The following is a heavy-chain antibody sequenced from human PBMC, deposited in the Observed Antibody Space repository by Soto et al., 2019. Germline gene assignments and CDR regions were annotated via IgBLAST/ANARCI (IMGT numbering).Heavy chain of an antibody. D-gene: IGHD3-22*01. V-gene: IGHV4-4*07. Sequence: QVQLQGSGPGLVRPSGTLSLTCSVSGASVTDYSWTWIRQPAGRGLEWIGLIYRSGSTTYNPSLGSRVPMSLDTSKTQFSLRLTSVTAAETAVYYCARVFYTDSGGYPRPIFDSWSQGTLVTVSS. CDR3: ARVFYTDSGGYPRPIFDS. J-gene: IGHJ4*02. CDR2: IYRSGST. CDR1: GASVTDYS.